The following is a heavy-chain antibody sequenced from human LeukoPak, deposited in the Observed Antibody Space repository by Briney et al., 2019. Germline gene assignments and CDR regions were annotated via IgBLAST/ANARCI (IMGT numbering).Heavy chain of an antibody. J-gene: IGHJ6*02. V-gene: IGHV3-15*01. D-gene: IGHD6-13*01. CDR2: IKSKTDGGTT. Sequence: GGSLRLSCAASGFTFSNAWMSWVRRAPGKGLEWGGHIKSKTDGGTTDYAAPVKGRFTISRDDSKKTLYLQMNSLKTEDTAVYYCTTEVKHSSSWYKDYYGMDVWGQGTTVTVSS. CDR1: GFTFSNAW. CDR3: TTEVKHSSSWYKDYYGMDV.